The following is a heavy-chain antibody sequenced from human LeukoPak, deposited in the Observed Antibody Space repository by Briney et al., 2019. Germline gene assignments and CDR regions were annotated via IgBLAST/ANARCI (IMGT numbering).Heavy chain of an antibody. V-gene: IGHV3-74*01. CDR3: VRSYRDLTGYYNHFDY. D-gene: IGHD3-9*01. CDR1: GFTFSYYW. J-gene: IGHJ4*02. CDR2: INSEGTST. Sequence: PGGSLRLSCAASGFTFSYYWMHWVRQAPGKGLVWVSRINSEGTSTSFADSVKGRFTVSRDNAKNTLYLQMNSLRPKDTAVYYCVRSYRDLTGYYNHFDYWGQGNLVTVSS.